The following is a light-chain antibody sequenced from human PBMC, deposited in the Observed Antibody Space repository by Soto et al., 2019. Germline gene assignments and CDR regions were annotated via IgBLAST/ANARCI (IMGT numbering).Light chain of an antibody. V-gene: IGKV3-15*01. CDR1: QSLRSS. CDR2: GAS. J-gene: IGKJ1*01. CDR3: QQSFNAPRT. Sequence: ETMMAQSPDTLSVSLGERATLSCRASQSLRSSLAWYQQKPGQAPRLLIYGASTRATGIPARFSGSGSGTDFTLTISSLQPEDFATYYCQQSFNAPRTFGQGTKVDI.